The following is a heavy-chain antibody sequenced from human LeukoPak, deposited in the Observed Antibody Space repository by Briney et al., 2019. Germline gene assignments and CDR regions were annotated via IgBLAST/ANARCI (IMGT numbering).Heavy chain of an antibody. CDR1: GGSMTHYY. V-gene: IGHV4-4*07. CDR2: IHNNGRT. Sequence: SETLSLTCTVSGGSMTHYYWSWIRQPAGKGLEWIGRIHNNGRTNYNPSLESRVTMSVDTSKNQFSLRLSSMTAADTAVYYCARDEVPSIPGWELLSDNYYYYMGVWGKGTTVTVSS. CDR3: ARDEVPSIPGWELLSDNYYYYMGV. J-gene: IGHJ6*03. D-gene: IGHD1-26*01.